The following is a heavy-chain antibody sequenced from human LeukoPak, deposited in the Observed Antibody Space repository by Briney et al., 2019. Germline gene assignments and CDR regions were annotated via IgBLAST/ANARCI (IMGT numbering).Heavy chain of an antibody. CDR1: GFTFRSYW. J-gene: IGHJ3*01. Sequence: KPGGSLRLSCAASGFTFRSYWMTWVRQAPGRGLEWVANTNQDGSVTRYVDSVKGRFTISRDNAKNSLYLQMDSLRAEDTAVYYCASHESSTFDVWGQGTMVTVSS. CDR3: ASHESSTFDV. CDR2: TNQDGSVT. V-gene: IGHV3-7*05.